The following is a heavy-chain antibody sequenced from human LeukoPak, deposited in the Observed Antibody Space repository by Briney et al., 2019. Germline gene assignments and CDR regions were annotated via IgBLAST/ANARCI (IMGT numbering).Heavy chain of an antibody. CDR1: GFTFSSYG. Sequence: GGSLRLSCAASGFTFSSYGMHWVRQAPGKGLEWVAVIWYDGSNKYYADSVKGRFTISRDNSKNTLYPQMNSLRAEDTAVYYCATGLRGVIDYWGQGTLVTVSS. CDR2: IWYDGSNK. CDR3: ATGLRGVIDY. J-gene: IGHJ4*02. V-gene: IGHV3-33*01. D-gene: IGHD3-10*01.